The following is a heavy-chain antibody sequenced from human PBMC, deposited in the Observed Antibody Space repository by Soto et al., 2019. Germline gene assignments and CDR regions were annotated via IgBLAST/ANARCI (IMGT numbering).Heavy chain of an antibody. CDR3: ARDGGYSYGYSPRYYYGMDV. Sequence: EVQLLESGGGLVQPGGSLRLSCAASGFTFSSYAMSWVRQAPGKGLEWVSAISGSGGSTYYADSVKGRFTISRDNSKNTLYLQMNSLRAEDTAVYYCARDGGYSYGYSPRYYYGMDVWGQGTTVTLSS. V-gene: IGHV3-23*01. D-gene: IGHD5-18*01. J-gene: IGHJ6*02. CDR1: GFTFSSYA. CDR2: ISGSGGST.